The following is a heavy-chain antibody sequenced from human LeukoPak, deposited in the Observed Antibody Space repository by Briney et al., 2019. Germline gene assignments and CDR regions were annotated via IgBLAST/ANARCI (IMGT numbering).Heavy chain of an antibody. D-gene: IGHD3-16*02. CDR3: ARDGAAASLKRLSRPNDWFDP. J-gene: IGHJ5*02. V-gene: IGHV1-18*01. CDR1: GYTFTSYG. CDR2: ISAYNGNT. Sequence: ASVKVSCKASGYTFTSYGISWVRQASGQGLEWMGWISAYNGNTNYAQKLQGRVTITTDTSTSTAYMELRSLRSDDTAVYYCARDGAAASLKRLSRPNDWFDPWGQGTLVTVSS.